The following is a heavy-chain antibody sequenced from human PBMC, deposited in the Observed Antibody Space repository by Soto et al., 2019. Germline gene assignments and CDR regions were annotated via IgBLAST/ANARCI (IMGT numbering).Heavy chain of an antibody. D-gene: IGHD2-8*01. CDR1: GFTFSSYA. CDR3: ARVPDLNYCTKTSCLYYFDY. J-gene: IGHJ4*02. Sequence: GGSLRLSCAASGFTFSSYAMSWVRQAPGKGLEWVSAISGSGDSTYYADSVKGRFTVSRDNSKNTLYLQMNSLRAEDTAVYYCARVPDLNYCTKTSCLYYFDYWGQGALVTVSS. CDR2: ISGSGDST. V-gene: IGHV3-23*01.